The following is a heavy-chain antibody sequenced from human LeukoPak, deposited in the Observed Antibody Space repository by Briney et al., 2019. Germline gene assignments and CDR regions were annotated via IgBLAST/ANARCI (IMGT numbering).Heavy chain of an antibody. D-gene: IGHD3-3*01. CDR2: IYSGGST. CDR3: VRGSGYYYYYYYMDV. Sequence: GGSLRLSCAASGFTVSSNYMSWIRQAPGKGLEWVSVIYSGGSTYYADSVKGRFTISRDNSKNTLYLQMNSLRAEDTAVYYCVRGSGYYYYYYYMDVWGKGTTVTVS. J-gene: IGHJ6*03. V-gene: IGHV3-66*02. CDR1: GFTVSSNY.